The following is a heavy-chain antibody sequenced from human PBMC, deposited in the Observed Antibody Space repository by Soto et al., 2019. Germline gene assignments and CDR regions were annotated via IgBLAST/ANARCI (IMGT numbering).Heavy chain of an antibody. V-gene: IGHV3-11*01. Sequence: PGGSLSLSCAASGFTFSDYYMSWIRQAPGKGLEWVSYISSSGSTIYYADSVKGRFTISRDNAKNSLYLQMNSLRAEDTAVYYCARDQLTKGYYYYYGMDVWGQGTTVTVSS. J-gene: IGHJ6*02. D-gene: IGHD3-9*01. CDR1: GFTFSDYY. CDR3: ARDQLTKGYYYYYGMDV. CDR2: ISSSGSTI.